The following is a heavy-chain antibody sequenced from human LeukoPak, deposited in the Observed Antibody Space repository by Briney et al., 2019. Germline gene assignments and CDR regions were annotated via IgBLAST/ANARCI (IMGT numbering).Heavy chain of an antibody. CDR1: EFTFDDYG. D-gene: IGHD3-10*01. J-gene: IGHJ3*02. V-gene: IGHV3-20*04. CDR2: INWNGGST. CDR3: ARDRTMVRGVIIRSAFDI. Sequence: SGGSLRLSCAASEFTFDDYGMSWVRQAPGKGLEWVSGINWNGGSTGYADSVKGRATISRDNAKNSLYLQMNSLRAEDTALYYCARDRTMVRGVIIRSAFDIWGQGTMVTVSS.